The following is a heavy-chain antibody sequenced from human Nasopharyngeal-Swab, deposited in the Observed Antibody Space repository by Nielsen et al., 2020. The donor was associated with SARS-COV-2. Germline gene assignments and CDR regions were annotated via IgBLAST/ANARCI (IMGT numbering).Heavy chain of an antibody. V-gene: IGHV1-18*01. Sequence: ASVKVSCKASGYTFTSYGISWVRQAPGQGLEWMGWISAYNGNTNYAQKLQGRVTMTTDTSTSTAYMELRSLRSDDTAVYYCARDGGIVVVPAAPGEPYYYYGMDVWGQGTTVTVSS. CDR3: ARDGGIVVVPAAPGEPYYYYGMDV. J-gene: IGHJ6*02. CDR1: GYTFTSYG. D-gene: IGHD2-2*01. CDR2: ISAYNGNT.